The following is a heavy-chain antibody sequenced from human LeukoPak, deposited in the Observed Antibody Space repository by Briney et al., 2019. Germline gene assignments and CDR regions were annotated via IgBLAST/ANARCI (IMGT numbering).Heavy chain of an antibody. D-gene: IGHD1-26*01. V-gene: IGHV3-49*04. CDR3: TRGIGCIVGASFDY. CDR2: ISSKAYGGTT. Sequence: GGSLRLSCTASGFTFGDYAMSWVRQAPGKGLEWVGFISSKAYGGTTEYAVSVKGRFTISRDDSKSNAYLQMNSVKTEDTAVYYCTRGIGCIVGASFDYWGQGTLVTVSS. CDR1: GFTFGDYA. J-gene: IGHJ4*02.